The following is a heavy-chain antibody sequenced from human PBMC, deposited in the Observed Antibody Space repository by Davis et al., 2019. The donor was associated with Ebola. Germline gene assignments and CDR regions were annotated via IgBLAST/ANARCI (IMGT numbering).Heavy chain of an antibody. D-gene: IGHD3-16*01. V-gene: IGHV4-59*08. CDR3: ARADYTRYFNH. Sequence: SLSPTCPLVAAFLTSHYWSWIRPPPVNGLERNGYIYYSGSTNYNPSLKSRVTISVDTSKNQLSLQLSSLTAADTAVYYCARADYTRYFNHWSQGTVVTVSP. CDR2: IYYSGST. CDR1: AAFLTSHY. J-gene: IGHJ4*02.